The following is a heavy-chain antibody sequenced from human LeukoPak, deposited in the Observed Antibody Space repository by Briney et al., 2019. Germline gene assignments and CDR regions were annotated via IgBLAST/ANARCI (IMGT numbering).Heavy chain of an antibody. D-gene: IGHD3-3*01. CDR3: AISSITIFGVVTEPEYYYYYYYMDV. CDR2: IIPIFGTA. V-gene: IGHV1-69*05. Sequence: SVKVSCKASGVTFSSYAISWVRQAPGQGLEWMGRIIPIFGTANYAQKFQGRVTITTDESTSTAYMELSSLRSEDTAVYYCAISSITIFGVVTEPEYYYYYYYMDVWGKGTTVTVSS. CDR1: GVTFSSYA. J-gene: IGHJ6*03.